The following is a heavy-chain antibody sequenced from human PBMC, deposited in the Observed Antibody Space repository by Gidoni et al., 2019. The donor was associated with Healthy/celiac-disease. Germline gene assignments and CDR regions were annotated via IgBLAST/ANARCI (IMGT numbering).Heavy chain of an antibody. Sequence: EVQLVESGGGLVQPGGSLRLSCAAYGCTFSSYWMSWVRQAPGKGLEWVANIKQDGSEKYYVDSVKGRFTISRDNAKNSLYLQMNSLRAEDTAVYYCAREFAEVVIDAFDIWGQGTMVTVSS. CDR2: IKQDGSEK. CDR3: AREFAEVVIDAFDI. J-gene: IGHJ3*02. CDR1: GCTFSSYW. V-gene: IGHV3-7*01. D-gene: IGHD3-22*01.